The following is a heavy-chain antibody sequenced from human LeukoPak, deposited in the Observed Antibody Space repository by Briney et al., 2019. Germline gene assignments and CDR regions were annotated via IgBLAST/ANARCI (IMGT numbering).Heavy chain of an antibody. CDR2: IWYDGSTK. V-gene: IGHV3-33*08. Sequence: GGPLRLSCAASGFTFSNAWMHWVRQASGKGLEWVAVIWYDGSTKYYADSVKGRFTISRDNSKNTLYLQMSSLRAEDTAVYYCARGDYYYDSSGYPGDWGQGTLVTVSS. J-gene: IGHJ4*02. CDR3: ARGDYYYDSSGYPGD. CDR1: GFTFSNAW. D-gene: IGHD3-22*01.